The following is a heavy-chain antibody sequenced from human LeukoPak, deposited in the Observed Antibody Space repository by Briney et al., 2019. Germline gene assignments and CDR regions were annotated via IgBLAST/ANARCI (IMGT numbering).Heavy chain of an antibody. CDR1: GFTFSSYA. CDR3: AKQDIRSSGWYD. Sequence: HPGGSLRLSCAASGFTFSSYAMSWVRQAPGRGLEWVSAVSDSGSSTSYADSVQGRLTIPRDNSKNTLYLQMNSLRADDTAVSYCAKQDIRSSGWYDWGQGTLVTVSS. D-gene: IGHD6-13*01. CDR2: VSDSGSST. V-gene: IGHV3-23*01. J-gene: IGHJ4*02.